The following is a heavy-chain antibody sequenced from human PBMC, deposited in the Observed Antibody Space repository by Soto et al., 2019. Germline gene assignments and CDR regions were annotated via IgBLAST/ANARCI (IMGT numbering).Heavy chain of an antibody. D-gene: IGHD6-25*01. CDR1: GGSISSGGYY. CDR2: IYYSGST. J-gene: IGHJ5*02. Sequence: SETLSLTCTVSGGSISSGGYYWSWIRQHPGKGLEWIGYIYYSGSTYYNPSLKSRVTISVDTSKNQFSLKLSSVTAADTAVYYCARDSRYSSDLFDPWGQGTLVTVSS. CDR3: ARDSRYSSDLFDP. V-gene: IGHV4-31*03.